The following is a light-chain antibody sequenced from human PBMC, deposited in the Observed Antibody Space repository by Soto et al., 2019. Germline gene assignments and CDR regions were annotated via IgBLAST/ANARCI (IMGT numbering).Light chain of an antibody. CDR1: SCDVGSYNL. V-gene: IGLV2-23*03. CDR3: CSYAGSSTFV. J-gene: IGLJ1*01. Sequence: QSALTQPASVSGSPGQSITISCTGNSCDVGSYNLVSWYQQHPGKAPKLMIYEGSKRPSGVSNRFSGSKSGNTASLTISGLQAEDESDYYCCSYAGSSTFVFGTGTKVTV. CDR2: EGS.